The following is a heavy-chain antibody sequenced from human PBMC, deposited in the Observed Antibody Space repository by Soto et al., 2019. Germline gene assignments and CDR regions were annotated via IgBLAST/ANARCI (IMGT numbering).Heavy chain of an antibody. CDR1: GFTFRNYG. D-gene: IGHD6-19*01. CDR3: ARDRRIAVAGLSGMDV. V-gene: IGHV3-33*02. Sequence: GGSLRLSCKPSGFTFRNYGLLWVRQAPGKGLEWVALISYDGDHKYYTDSARGRFTVSRDNFNNMMFLQMDSLRAEDTAVYYCARDRRIAVAGLSGMDVWGQGTTVTVSS. J-gene: IGHJ6*02. CDR2: ISYDGDHK.